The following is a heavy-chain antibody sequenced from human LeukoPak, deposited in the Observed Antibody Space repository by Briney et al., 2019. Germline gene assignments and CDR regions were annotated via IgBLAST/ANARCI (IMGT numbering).Heavy chain of an antibody. V-gene: IGHV4-59*11. J-gene: IGHJ4*02. CDR1: GGSISTHY. D-gene: IGHD4-17*01. Sequence: SETLSLTCTVSGGSISTHYWSWIRQPPGKGLEWIGYMDSSGSTNYNPSLKSRVTISVDASKNQFSLKLSSVTAADTAVYYCARDMGDYGDYVFDYWGQGTLVTVSS. CDR3: ARDMGDYGDYVFDY. CDR2: MDSSGST.